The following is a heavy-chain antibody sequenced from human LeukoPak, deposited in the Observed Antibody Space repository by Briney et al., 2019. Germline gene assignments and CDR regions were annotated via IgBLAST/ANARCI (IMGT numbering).Heavy chain of an antibody. D-gene: IGHD2-15*01. CDR3: ARVELLLPYYYYMDV. CDR2: FDPEDGET. Sequence: ASVKVSCKVSGYTLTGLSMHWVRQAPGKGLEWMGGFDPEDGETIYAQKFQGRVTMTTDTSTSTAYMELRSLRSDDTAVYYCARVELLLPYYYYMDVWGKGTTVTISS. J-gene: IGHJ6*03. V-gene: IGHV1-24*01. CDR1: GYTLTGLS.